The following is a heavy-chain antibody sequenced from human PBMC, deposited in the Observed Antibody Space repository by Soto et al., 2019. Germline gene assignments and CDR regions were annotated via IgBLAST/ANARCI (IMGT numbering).Heavy chain of an antibody. J-gene: IGHJ3*02. CDR2: ISSSSSYI. Sequence: PGGSLRLSCAASRFTFSSYSMNWVRQAPGKGLEWVSSISSSSSYIYYADSVKGRFTISRDNAKNSLYLQMNSLRAEDTAVYYCARSMGDYGAFDIWGQGTMVTVSS. D-gene: IGHD4-17*01. V-gene: IGHV3-21*01. CDR3: ARSMGDYGAFDI. CDR1: RFTFSSYS.